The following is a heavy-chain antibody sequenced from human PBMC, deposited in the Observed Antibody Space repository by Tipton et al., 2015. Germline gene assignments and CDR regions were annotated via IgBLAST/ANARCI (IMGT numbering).Heavy chain of an antibody. D-gene: IGHD3-10*01. CDR1: SGSISRSY. J-gene: IGHJ4*02. CDR3: ARHKDSGTYPLDY. Sequence: TLSLTCTVSSGSISRSYWSWIRQPPGKGLEWIGYIFYDGSTNYNPSLKSRLTISVDTSKNQFSLRLSSVTAADTAIYYCARHKDSGTYPLDYWGQGTLVTVSS. CDR2: IFYDGST. V-gene: IGHV4-59*01.